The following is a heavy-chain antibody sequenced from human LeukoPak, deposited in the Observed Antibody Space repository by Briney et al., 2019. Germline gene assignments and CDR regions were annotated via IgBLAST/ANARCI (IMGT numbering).Heavy chain of an antibody. CDR2: ICYSGST. CDR3: ARRHGRYYYDSSGHPFDY. J-gene: IGHJ4*02. D-gene: IGHD3-22*01. Sequence: PSETLSLTCTVSGGSISSSSYCWGWIRQPPGKGLEWIGSICYSGSTFYNPSLKSRVTLSVDTSKNQFSLKLSSVTAADTSVYYCARRHGRYYYDSSGHPFDYWGQGTLVTVSS. V-gene: IGHV4-39*01. CDR1: GGSISSSSYC.